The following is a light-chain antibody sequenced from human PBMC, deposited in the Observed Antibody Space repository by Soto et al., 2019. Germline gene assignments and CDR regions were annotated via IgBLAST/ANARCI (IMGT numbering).Light chain of an antibody. CDR2: GAS. CDR3: LQHNSYPLT. V-gene: IGKV3-20*01. CDR1: QSVSSSF. Sequence: IVLTQSPGTLSLSPGERATLSCRATQSVSSSFLAWYQQKPGQAPRLLIYGASTRATGIPARFSGSGSGTEFTLTISSLQPEDFATYYCLQHNSYPLTFGGGTKVDIK. J-gene: IGKJ4*01.